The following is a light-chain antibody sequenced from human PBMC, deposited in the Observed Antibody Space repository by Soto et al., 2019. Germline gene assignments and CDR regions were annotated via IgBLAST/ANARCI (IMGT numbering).Light chain of an antibody. CDR1: QGIRND. CDR3: LQDYNYPRT. V-gene: IGKV1-6*01. Sequence: AIQMTQSPSSLSASVGDRVTITCRASQGIRNDLGWYQQKPGKAPRLLIYAASSLQSGVPSRFSGSGSGTDFTLTISSLQPEDFATYYRLQDYNYPRTFGQGTKLEIK. CDR2: AAS. J-gene: IGKJ2*01.